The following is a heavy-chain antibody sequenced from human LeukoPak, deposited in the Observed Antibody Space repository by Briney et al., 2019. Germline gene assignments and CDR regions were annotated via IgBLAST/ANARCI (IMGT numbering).Heavy chain of an antibody. J-gene: IGHJ4*02. V-gene: IGHV4-39*01. CDR1: GGSISSSSYY. CDR3: ARGSYDFWSGYSQGSYFDY. D-gene: IGHD3-3*01. CDR2: IYYSRST. Sequence: SETLSLTCTVSGGSISSSSYYWGWIRQPPGKGLEWIGSIYYSRSTYYNPSLKSRVTISVDTSKNQFSLKLSSVTAADTAVYYCARGSYDFWSGYSQGSYFDYWGQGTLVTVSS.